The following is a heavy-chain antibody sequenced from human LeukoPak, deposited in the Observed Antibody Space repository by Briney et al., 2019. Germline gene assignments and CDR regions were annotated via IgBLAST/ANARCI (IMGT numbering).Heavy chain of an antibody. Sequence: GGSLRLSCAASGFTFSSYWMNWVRQAPGKGLEWVANIKQDGNEKYYVDSVKGRFTISRDNAKNSLYLQMNSLRAEDTAVYYCARELLGHGYNSGDFDYWGQGTLITVSS. CDR2: IKQDGNEK. J-gene: IGHJ4*02. CDR1: GFTFSSYW. V-gene: IGHV3-7*01. D-gene: IGHD5-24*01. CDR3: ARELLGHGYNSGDFDY.